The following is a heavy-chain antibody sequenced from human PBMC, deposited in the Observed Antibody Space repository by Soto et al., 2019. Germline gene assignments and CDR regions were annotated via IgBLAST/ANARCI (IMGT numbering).Heavy chain of an antibody. V-gene: IGHV1-18*01. CDR3: SRDKGYYGSGSYYNEWAVDYYYGMDV. CDR2: ISAYNGNT. J-gene: IGHJ6*02. CDR1: GYTFTSYG. Sequence: QVQLVQSGAEVKKPGASVKVSCKASGYTFTSYGISWVRQAPGQGLEWMGWISAYNGNTNYAQKLQGRVTMTTDTTTSTAYMELRSLRSSDTAVYYWSRDKGYYGSGSYYNEWAVDYYYGMDVWGQGTTVTVSS. D-gene: IGHD3-10*01.